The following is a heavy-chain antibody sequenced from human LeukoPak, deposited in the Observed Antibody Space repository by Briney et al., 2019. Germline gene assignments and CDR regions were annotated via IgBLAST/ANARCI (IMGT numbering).Heavy chain of an antibody. CDR3: ARDGLPAAADS. CDR1: GFTFSIYW. Sequence: GGSLRLSCAASGFTFSIYWMRWVRQAPGRGLVWVSHIKGDGSSTNYADSVKGRFTISRDNAKNTLYLQMNSLRVEDTAVYYCARDGLPAAADSWGQGTLVTVSS. V-gene: IGHV3-74*01. CDR2: IKGDGSST. D-gene: IGHD2-2*01. J-gene: IGHJ4*02.